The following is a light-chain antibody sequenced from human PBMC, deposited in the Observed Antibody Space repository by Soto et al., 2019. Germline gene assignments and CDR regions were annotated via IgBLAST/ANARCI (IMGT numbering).Light chain of an antibody. CDR1: QGISSY. CDR3: QQLNSYPIT. Sequence: DIQLTQSPSFLSASVGDRVTITCRASQGISSYLACYQQKPGKAPKLLIYAASTLQSGVPSRFSGSGSGTEFTLTISSLQAEDFEPYYCQQLNSYPITFGQGTRLEIK. J-gene: IGKJ5*01. V-gene: IGKV1-9*01. CDR2: AAS.